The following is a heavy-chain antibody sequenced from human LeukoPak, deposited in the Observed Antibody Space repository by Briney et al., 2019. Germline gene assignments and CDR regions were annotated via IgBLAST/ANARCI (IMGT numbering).Heavy chain of an antibody. V-gene: IGHV1-2*02. J-gene: IGHJ4*02. CDR1: GYTFTGYY. CDR3: ARTSSGMITFGGVIVMTPGLGY. CDR2: INPNSGGT. D-gene: IGHD3-16*02. Sequence: RASVKVSCKASGYTFTGYYMHWVRQAPGQGLEWMGWINPNSGGTNYAQKFQGRVTMTRDTSISTAYMELGRLRSDDTAVYYCARTSSGMITFGGVIVMTPGLGYWGQGTLVTVSS.